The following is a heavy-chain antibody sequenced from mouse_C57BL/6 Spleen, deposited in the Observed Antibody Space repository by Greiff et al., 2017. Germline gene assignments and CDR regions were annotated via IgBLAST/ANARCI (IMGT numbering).Heavy chain of an antibody. CDR1: GFTFSSYA. Sequence: EVMLMESGEGLVKPGGSLKLSCAASGFTFSSYAMSWVRQTPEKRLEWVAYISSGGDYIYYADTVKGRFTISRDNARNTLYLQMSSLKSEDTAMYYCTRDRSYGNYRTWFAYWGQGTLVTVSA. J-gene: IGHJ3*01. CDR3: TRDRSYGNYRTWFAY. CDR2: ISSGGDYI. V-gene: IGHV5-9-1*02. D-gene: IGHD2-1*01.